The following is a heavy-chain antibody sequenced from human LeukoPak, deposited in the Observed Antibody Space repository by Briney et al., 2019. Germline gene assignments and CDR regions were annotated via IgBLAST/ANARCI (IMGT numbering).Heavy chain of an antibody. J-gene: IGHJ4*02. CDR2: ISGSGDII. CDR1: GFTFSSYA. Sequence: GGSLRLSCAASGFTFSSYAMTWVRQAPGKGLEWGSTISGSGDIIYYADSVKGRFTISRDNPKNTLYLQMNSLRAEDTAVYYCAKGPAYSSSWYSLLGDYWGQGTLVTVSS. V-gene: IGHV3-23*01. CDR3: AKGPAYSSSWYSLLGDY. D-gene: IGHD6-13*01.